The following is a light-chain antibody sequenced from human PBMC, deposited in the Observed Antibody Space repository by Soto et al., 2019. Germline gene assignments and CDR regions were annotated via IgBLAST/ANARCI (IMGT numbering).Light chain of an antibody. J-gene: IGKJ1*01. V-gene: IGKV1-5*01. Sequence: DIQMTQSPSTLSASVGDRVTITCRASQSISSWLAWYQQKPGKAPKLLIYDASSLESGVPSRFSGSGSRTEFTLTITSLQPDDFATYYCQQYNSYPWTFGQGNKVDIK. CDR2: DAS. CDR3: QQYNSYPWT. CDR1: QSISSW.